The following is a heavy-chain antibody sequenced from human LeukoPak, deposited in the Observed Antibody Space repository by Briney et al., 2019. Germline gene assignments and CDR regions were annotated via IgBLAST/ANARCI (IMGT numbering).Heavy chain of an antibody. J-gene: IGHJ5*02. CDR3: ARDYGNNWFDP. D-gene: IGHD4-17*01. Sequence: PSETLSLTCTVSGGSISSGDYYWSWIRQHPGKGLEWIGYIYYSGDTYYNPSLRSRVSISVDVSKNQFSLKLSSVTAADTAMYYCARDYGNNWFDPWGQGTLVTVSA. V-gene: IGHV4-31*03. CDR1: GGSISSGDYY. CDR2: IYYSGDT.